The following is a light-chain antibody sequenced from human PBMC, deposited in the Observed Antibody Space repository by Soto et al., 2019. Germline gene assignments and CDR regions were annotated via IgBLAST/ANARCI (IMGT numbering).Light chain of an antibody. V-gene: IGLV2-11*01. Sequence: QSALTQPRSVSGSPGQSVTISCTGTSSDVGGYNYVSWYQQHPGKAPKLMIYDVSKRPSGVPDRFSGSKSGNTASLTISGLQAEDEADYYCCSYAGVSGTGTKVTVL. CDR1: SSDVGGYNY. CDR3: CSYAGV. CDR2: DVS. J-gene: IGLJ1*01.